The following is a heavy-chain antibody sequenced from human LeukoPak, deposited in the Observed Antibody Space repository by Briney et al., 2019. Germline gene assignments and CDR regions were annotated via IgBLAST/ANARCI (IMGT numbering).Heavy chain of an antibody. V-gene: IGHV4-59*08. D-gene: IGHD3-16*02. Sequence: SETLSLTCTVSGGSISSYYWSWIRQPPGKGLEWIGYIYYSGSTNYNPSLKSRVTISVDTSKNQFSLKLSSVTAADTAVYYCARHGRGGGYDYVWGSYPDYWGQGTLVTVSS. J-gene: IGHJ4*02. CDR1: GGSISSYY. CDR2: IYYSGST. CDR3: ARHGRGGGYDYVWGSYPDY.